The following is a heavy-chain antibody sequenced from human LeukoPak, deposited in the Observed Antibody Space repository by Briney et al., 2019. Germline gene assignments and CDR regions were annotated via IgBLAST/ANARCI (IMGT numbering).Heavy chain of an antibody. J-gene: IGHJ4*02. D-gene: IGHD3-3*01. Sequence: GGSLRLSCAASGFTFSSYEMNWVRQAPGKGLEWVSYISSSGSTIYYADSVKGRFTISRDNAKNSLYLQMNSLRAEDTAVYYCARFGGDGDYFDYWGQGTLVTVSS. CDR2: ISSSGSTI. V-gene: IGHV3-48*03. CDR3: ARFGGDGDYFDY. CDR1: GFTFSSYE.